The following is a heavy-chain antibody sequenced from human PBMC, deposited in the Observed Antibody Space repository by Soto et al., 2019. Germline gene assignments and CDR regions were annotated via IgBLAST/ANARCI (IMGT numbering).Heavy chain of an antibody. J-gene: IGHJ5*02. CDR2: MNPNSGNT. D-gene: IGHD6-6*01. Sequence: ASLNGSCKASGYTFTSYYINWVRQATGQGLEWMGWMNPNSGNTGYAQKFQGRVTMTRNTSISTTYMELSSLRSEDTAVYYCARIKGGSIAAPASRNWFDPWGQGTLVTVSS. CDR3: ARIKGGSIAAPASRNWFDP. V-gene: IGHV1-8*01. CDR1: GYTFTSYY.